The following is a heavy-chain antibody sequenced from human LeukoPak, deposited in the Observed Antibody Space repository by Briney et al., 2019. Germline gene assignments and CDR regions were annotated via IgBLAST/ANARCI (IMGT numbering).Heavy chain of an antibody. J-gene: IGHJ3*02. CDR2: IYYSGST. CDR1: GGSISSSSYY. CDR3: ARDKVTMIVVVTPDFAFDI. V-gene: IGHV4-39*07. D-gene: IGHD3-22*01. Sequence: SGTLSLTCTVSGGSISSSSYYWGWIRQPPGKGLEWIGSIYYSGSTYYNPSLKSRVTISVDTSKNQFSLKLSSVTAADTAVYYCARDKVTMIVVVTPDFAFDIWGQGTMVTVSS.